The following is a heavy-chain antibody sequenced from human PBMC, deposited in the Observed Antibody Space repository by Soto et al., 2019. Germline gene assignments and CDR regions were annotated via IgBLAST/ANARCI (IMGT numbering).Heavy chain of an antibody. Sequence: QVQLVESGGGVVQPGRSLRLSCAASGFTFSSYGMHWVRQAPGKGLEWVAVISYDGSNKYYADSVKGRFTISRDNSKNTLYLQMNSLRAEDTAVYYCAKDRKTGTKGHYYGMDFWGQGNTGTVSS. CDR2: ISYDGSNK. CDR1: GFTFSSYG. J-gene: IGHJ6*02. D-gene: IGHD1-7*01. CDR3: AKDRKTGTKGHYYGMDF. V-gene: IGHV3-30*18.